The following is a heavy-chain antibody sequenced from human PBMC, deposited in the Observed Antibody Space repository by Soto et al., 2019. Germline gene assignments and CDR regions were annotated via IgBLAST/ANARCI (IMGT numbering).Heavy chain of an antibody. CDR1: GFTFSTHA. J-gene: IGHJ6*02. V-gene: IGHV3-23*01. Sequence: EVQLLESGGGLVQPGGSLRLSCVASGFTFSTHAMSWVRQAPGKGLEWVSTFSGSGGNIYYAESVKGRLTISRDDSKNTLYLQMNSLRVDDTAVYYCAKDPPWTVGPLAMDVWGQGTTVTVSS. CDR2: FSGSGGNI. D-gene: IGHD2-2*01. CDR3: AKDPPWTVGPLAMDV.